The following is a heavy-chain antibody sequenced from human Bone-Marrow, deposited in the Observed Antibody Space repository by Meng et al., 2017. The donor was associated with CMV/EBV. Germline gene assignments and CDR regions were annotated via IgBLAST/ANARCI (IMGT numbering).Heavy chain of an antibody. CDR3: ARGGTNYYYYDVDV. J-gene: IGHJ6*02. CDR1: GYTFTDYF. Sequence: ASVKVSCKASGYTFTDYFIHWVRQAPGQGLEWMGWINPNTGVTNYAQKFQGRVTMTRETSISTAYMELSRLRSDDTAVYFCARGGTNYYYYDVDVWGQGTTVTVSS. CDR2: INPNTGVT. V-gene: IGHV1-2*02.